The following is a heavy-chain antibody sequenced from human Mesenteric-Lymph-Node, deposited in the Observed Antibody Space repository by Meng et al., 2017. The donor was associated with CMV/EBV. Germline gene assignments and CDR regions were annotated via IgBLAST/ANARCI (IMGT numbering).Heavy chain of an antibody. Sequence: GESLKISCAVSGFIFSSYSMNWVRKAPGKGLEWVSAISISSSYIYYADSVKGRFTISRDNARNSLYLQMNSLRAEDTAVYYCAREGRREDIVVVPTAIWGQGTLVTVSS. J-gene: IGHJ4*02. V-gene: IGHV3-21*01. CDR2: ISISSSYI. CDR3: AREGRREDIVVVPTAI. D-gene: IGHD2-2*01. CDR1: GFIFSSYS.